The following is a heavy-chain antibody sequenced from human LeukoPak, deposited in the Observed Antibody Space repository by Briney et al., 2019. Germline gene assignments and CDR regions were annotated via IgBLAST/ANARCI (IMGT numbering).Heavy chain of an antibody. CDR2: IYYSGST. CDR1: DGSISSSSYY. D-gene: IGHD3-16*01. J-gene: IGHJ3*02. V-gene: IGHV4-39*01. CDR3: ARRTLSGVISLGAFDI. Sequence: SETLSLTCTVSDGSISSSSYYWGWIRQPPGKGLEWIGSIYYSGSTYYNPSLKSRVTISVDTSKNQFSLKLSSVTAADTAVYYCARRTLSGVISLGAFDIWGQGTMVTVSS.